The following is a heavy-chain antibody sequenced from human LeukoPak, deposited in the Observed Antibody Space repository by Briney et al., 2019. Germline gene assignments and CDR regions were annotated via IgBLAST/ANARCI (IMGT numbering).Heavy chain of an antibody. CDR1: GGSISSGGYY. Sequence: SQTLSLTCTVSGGSISSGGYYWSWIRQHPGEGLEWIAYMYSSGSTYYNPSLKSRITISLDTSKTQISLKLSSVTAADTAVYYCARTKPLAAAGGAFDIWGQGTMVTVSS. D-gene: IGHD6-13*01. CDR3: ARTKPLAAAGGAFDI. CDR2: MYSSGST. V-gene: IGHV4-31*03. J-gene: IGHJ3*02.